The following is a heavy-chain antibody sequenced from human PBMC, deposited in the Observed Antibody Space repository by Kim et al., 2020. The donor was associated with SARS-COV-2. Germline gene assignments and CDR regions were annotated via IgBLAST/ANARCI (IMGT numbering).Heavy chain of an antibody. CDR3: AKGGDSGYDIDY. J-gene: IGHJ4*02. Sequence: YYAESAKGRFNDSRDNSKNTLYLQMISLGAEDTAVYYCAKGGDSGYDIDYWGQGTLVTVSS. V-gene: IGHV3-33*03. D-gene: IGHD5-12*01.